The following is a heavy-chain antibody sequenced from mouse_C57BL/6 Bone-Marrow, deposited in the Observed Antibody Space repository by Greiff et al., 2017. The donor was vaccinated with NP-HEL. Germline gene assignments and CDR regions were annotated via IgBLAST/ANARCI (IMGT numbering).Heavy chain of an antibody. D-gene: IGHD3-3*01. CDR3: ARRGRGAWFAY. J-gene: IGHJ3*01. V-gene: IGHV1-76*01. CDR2: IYPGSGNT. CDR1: GYTFTDYY. Sequence: QVQLQQSGAELVRPGASVKLSCKASGYTFTDYYINWVKQRPGQGLEWIPRIYPGSGNTYYNEKFKGKATLTAEKSSSTAYMQLSSLTSEDSAVYFCARRGRGAWFAYWGQGTLVTVSA.